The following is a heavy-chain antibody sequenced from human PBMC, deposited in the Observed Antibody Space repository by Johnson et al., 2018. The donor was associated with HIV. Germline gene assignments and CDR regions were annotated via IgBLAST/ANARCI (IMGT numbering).Heavy chain of an antibody. Sequence: QVQLLESGGGVVQPGRSLRLSCAASGFTFSSYGMHWVRQAPGKGLEWVAVIWYDGSNKYYADSVKGQFTISRDNSKNTLYLQMNSLRAEDTAVYYCAKARLIAADDAFDIWGQGTMVIVSS. V-gene: IGHV3-33*06. CDR2: IWYDGSNK. CDR3: AKARLIAADDAFDI. J-gene: IGHJ3*02. D-gene: IGHD6-6*01. CDR1: GFTFSSYG.